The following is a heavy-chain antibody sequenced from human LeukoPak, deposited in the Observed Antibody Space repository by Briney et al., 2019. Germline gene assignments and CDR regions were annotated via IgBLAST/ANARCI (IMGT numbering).Heavy chain of an antibody. V-gene: IGHV5-51*01. Sequence: GESLNISCKGSGYSFTSYWIGWVRQMPGKGLEWMGIIYPGDSDTRYSPSFQGQVTISADKSISTAYLQWSSLKASDTAMYYCARPRATADDAFDIWGQGTMVTVSS. J-gene: IGHJ3*02. CDR3: ARPRATADDAFDI. CDR2: IYPGDSDT. D-gene: IGHD5-12*01. CDR1: GYSFTSYW.